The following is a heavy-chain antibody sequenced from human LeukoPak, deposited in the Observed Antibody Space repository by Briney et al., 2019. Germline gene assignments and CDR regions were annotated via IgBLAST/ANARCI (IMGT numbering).Heavy chain of an antibody. Sequence: GGSLRLSCAASGFTFSSYSMNWVSQVPGRGLEWVSSISPQGDSTWNADSVKGRFTISRDNAKNSLYLQMNSLSAEDTGVYYCARDFTGESGYAGYWGQGTLLTVSS. D-gene: IGHD5-12*01. J-gene: IGHJ4*02. CDR3: ARDFTGESGYAGY. CDR2: ISPQGDST. V-gene: IGHV3-21*01. CDR1: GFTFSSYS.